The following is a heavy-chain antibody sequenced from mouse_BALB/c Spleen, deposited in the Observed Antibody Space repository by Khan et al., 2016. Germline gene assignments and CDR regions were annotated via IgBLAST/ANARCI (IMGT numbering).Heavy chain of an antibody. Sequence: EVQLQESGGGLVQPGGSMKLSCVASGFTFSSYWMSWVRQSPEKGLEWVAEIRLKSDNYATHYAESVKGKFTISRDDSKSRLYLQMNSLRVEDIGIYYCTGGMGFAYWGQGTLVTVSA. D-gene: IGHD1-1*02. CDR3: TGGMGFAY. CDR1: GFTFSSYW. V-gene: IGHV6-6*02. J-gene: IGHJ3*01. CDR2: IRLKSDNYAT.